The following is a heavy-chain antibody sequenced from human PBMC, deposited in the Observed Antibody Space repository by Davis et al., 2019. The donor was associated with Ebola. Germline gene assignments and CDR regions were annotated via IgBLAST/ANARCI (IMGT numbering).Heavy chain of an antibody. CDR3: AIGGRAGGFDY. CDR2: VHGGNGNT. V-gene: IGHV1-3*01. Sequence: ASVKVSCKASGFTLTNYAIHWVRQAPGQRLEWMGWVHGGNGNTKYSQRFQGRVTITTDTSASTAYLDLSSLRSEDTAVYYCAIGGRAGGFDYWGQGTLVTVSS. CDR1: GFTLTNYA. J-gene: IGHJ4*02.